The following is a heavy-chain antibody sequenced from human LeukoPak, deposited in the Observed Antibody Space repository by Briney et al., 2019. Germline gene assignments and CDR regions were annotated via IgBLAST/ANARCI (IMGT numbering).Heavy chain of an antibody. V-gene: IGHV3-48*02. CDR3: VRDRGGYSEFDY. Sequence: QTGGSLRLSCTASGFTVSTYSMNWVRQAPGKGLDWVSYISSSSTTINYADSVKGRFTISRDNAKNSLYLQMNSLRDEDTAVYYCVRDRGGYSEFDYWGQGTLVTVSS. CDR1: GFTVSTYS. J-gene: IGHJ4*02. CDR2: ISSSSTTI. D-gene: IGHD5-18*01.